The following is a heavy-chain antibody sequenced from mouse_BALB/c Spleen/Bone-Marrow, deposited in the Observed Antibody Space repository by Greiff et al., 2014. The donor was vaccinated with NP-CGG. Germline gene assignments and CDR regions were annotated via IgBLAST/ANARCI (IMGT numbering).Heavy chain of an antibody. V-gene: IGHV1-5*01. CDR3: TRSMGFYYAMDY. CDR1: GYTFTIYW. Sequence: EVQLVESGTVLARPGASVKMSCKASGYTFTIYWMHWVKQRPGQGLEWIGAIYPGNSDTSYNQKFKGKAKLTAVTSTSTAYMELSSLTNEDSAVYYCTRSMGFYYAMDYWGRGTSVTVSS. J-gene: IGHJ4*01. CDR2: IYPGNSDT. D-gene: IGHD2-3*01.